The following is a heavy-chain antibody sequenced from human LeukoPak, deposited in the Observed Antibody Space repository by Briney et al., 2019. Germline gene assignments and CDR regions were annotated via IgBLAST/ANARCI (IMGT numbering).Heavy chain of an antibody. CDR3: ARDAIYSGHRNAFDI. CDR2: IYHSGST. V-gene: IGHV4-4*02. Sequence: ETLSLTCAVSGGSISSSNWWSWVRQPPGKGLEWIGEIYHSGSTNYNPSLKSRVTISVDKSKNQFSLKLSSVTAADTAVYYCARDAIYSGHRNAFDIWGQGTMVTVSS. D-gene: IGHD2-21*01. J-gene: IGHJ3*02. CDR1: GGSISSSNW.